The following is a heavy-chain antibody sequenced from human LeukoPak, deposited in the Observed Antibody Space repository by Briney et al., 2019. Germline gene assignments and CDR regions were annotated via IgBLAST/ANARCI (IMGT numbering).Heavy chain of an antibody. V-gene: IGHV4-34*01. J-gene: IGHJ4*02. Sequence: PSETLSLTCAVYGGSFSGYYWSWIRQPPGKGLEWIGEINHSGSTNYNPSLKSRVTISVDTSKNQFSLKLSSVTAADTAVYYCAGGDYGDYGLDYWGQGTLVTVSS. D-gene: IGHD4-17*01. CDR2: INHSGST. CDR1: GGSFSGYY. CDR3: AGGDYGDYGLDY.